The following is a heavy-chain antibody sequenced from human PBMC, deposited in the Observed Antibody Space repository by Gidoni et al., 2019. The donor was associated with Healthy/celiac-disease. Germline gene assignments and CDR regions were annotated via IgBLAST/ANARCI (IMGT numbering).Heavy chain of an antibody. CDR1: GFTFRSYA. CDR3: AKFRRDYYDSSGYFAEYFQH. J-gene: IGHJ1*01. D-gene: IGHD3-22*01. Sequence: EVQLLESGGCLVQPGGSLRLSCAASGFTFRSYAMRWVRQAPGKGLEWGSASSGSGGSTYYADSVKGRFTISRDNSKNTLYLQMNSLRAEDTAVYYCAKFRRDYYDSSGYFAEYFQHWGQGTLVTVSS. V-gene: IGHV3-23*01. CDR2: SSGSGGST.